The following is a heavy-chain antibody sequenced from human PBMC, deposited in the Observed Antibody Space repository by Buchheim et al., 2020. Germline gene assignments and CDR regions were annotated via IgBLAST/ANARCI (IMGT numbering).Heavy chain of an antibody. D-gene: IGHD2-15*01. CDR3: ANQLGYCSGGSCFSPAYFDY. V-gene: IGHV3-48*03. Sequence: EVQLVESGGGLVQSGGSLRLSCAASGFTFSSYEMNWVRQAPGKGLEWVSYISSSGTTISYSDSVKGRFTISRDNAKNSLFLQMNSLRAEDTAVYYCANQLGYCSGGSCFSPAYFDYWGQGTL. CDR2: ISSSGTTI. CDR1: GFTFSSYE. J-gene: IGHJ4*02.